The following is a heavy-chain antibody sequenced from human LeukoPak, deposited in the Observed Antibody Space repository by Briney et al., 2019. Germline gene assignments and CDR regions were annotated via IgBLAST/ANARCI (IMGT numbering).Heavy chain of an antibody. CDR1: GFTFSSYA. CDR3: ARSTMIVDDAFDI. CDR2: ISSSSSYI. J-gene: IGHJ3*02. V-gene: IGHV3-21*01. Sequence: PGGSLRLSCAASGFTFSSYAMSWVRQAPGKGLEWVSSISSSSSYIYYADSVKGRFTISRDNAKNSLYLQMNSLRAEDTAVYYCARSTMIVDDAFDIWGQGTMVTVSS. D-gene: IGHD3-22*01.